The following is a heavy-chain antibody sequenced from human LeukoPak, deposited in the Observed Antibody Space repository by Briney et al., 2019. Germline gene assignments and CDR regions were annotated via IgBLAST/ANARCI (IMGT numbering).Heavy chain of an antibody. CDR1: GGSFSGYY. Sequence: PSETLSLTCAVYGGSFSGYYWSWIRQPPGKGLEWIGEINHSGSTNYNPSLKSRVTISVDTSKNQFSLKLSSVTAADTAVYYCARGARSTILGYFDYWGQGTLVTVSS. V-gene: IGHV4-34*01. D-gene: IGHD3-3*01. CDR2: INHSGST. CDR3: ARGARSTILGYFDY. J-gene: IGHJ4*02.